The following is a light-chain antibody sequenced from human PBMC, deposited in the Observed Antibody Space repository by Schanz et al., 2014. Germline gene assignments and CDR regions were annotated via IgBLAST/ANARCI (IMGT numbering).Light chain of an antibody. Sequence: QSALTQPASVSGSPGQSITISCTGTSSDVGGYNYVSWYQQHPGKAPKLMIYEVSKRPSGVPDRFSDSKSGTSASLAISGLQSEDEGDYYCATWDDSLNGWVFGGGTKLTVL. CDR3: ATWDDSLNGWV. J-gene: IGLJ3*02. CDR1: SSDVGGYNY. CDR2: EVS. V-gene: IGLV2-14*01.